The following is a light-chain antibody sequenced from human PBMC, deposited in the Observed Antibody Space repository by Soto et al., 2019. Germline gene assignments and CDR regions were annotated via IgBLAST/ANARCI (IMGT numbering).Light chain of an antibody. CDR3: SSYAGRNNWV. CDR2: EVS. J-gene: IGLJ3*02. Sequence: QSALTQPPSASGSPGQSVTISCTGTSSDVGGYNYVSWYQHLPGKAPKVMIYEVSKRPSGVPDRFSGSKSGNTASLIVSGLQAEDEADYYCSSYAGRNNWVFGGGTKLTVL. V-gene: IGLV2-8*01. CDR1: SSDVGGYNY.